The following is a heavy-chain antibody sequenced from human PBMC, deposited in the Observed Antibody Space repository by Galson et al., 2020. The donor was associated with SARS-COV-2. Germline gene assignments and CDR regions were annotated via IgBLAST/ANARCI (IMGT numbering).Heavy chain of an antibody. CDR1: GFTFSSYA. CDR2: ISGSGGST. CDR3: AKVAPIQLYCSSTSCCRAGMDV. J-gene: IGHJ6*02. V-gene: IGHV3-23*01. Sequence: PGGSLRLSCAASGFTFSSYAMSWVRQAPGKGLQWVSAISGSGGSTYYADSLKGRITISRDNSKNTLYLQMNSLRAEDTAVYYCAKVAPIQLYCSSTSCCRAGMDVWGQGTTVTVSS. D-gene: IGHD2-2*01.